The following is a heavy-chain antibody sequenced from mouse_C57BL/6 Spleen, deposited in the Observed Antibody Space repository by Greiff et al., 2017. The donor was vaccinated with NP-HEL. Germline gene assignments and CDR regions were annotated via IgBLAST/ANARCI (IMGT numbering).Heavy chain of an antibody. V-gene: IGHV10-1*01. J-gene: IGHJ2*01. CDR1: GFSFNTYA. CDR2: IRSKSNNYAT. Sequence: GGGLVQPKGSLKLSCAAPGFSFNTYAMNWVRQAPGKGLEWVARIRSKSNNYATYYADSVKDRFTISRDDTESMLLLQMNNLKTEDTSMYYCVRQNLRDDCFDYWGQGTTLTVSS. CDR3: VRQNLRDDCFDY. D-gene: IGHD5-1*01.